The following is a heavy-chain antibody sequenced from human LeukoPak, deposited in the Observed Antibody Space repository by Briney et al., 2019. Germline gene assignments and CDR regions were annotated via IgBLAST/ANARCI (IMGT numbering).Heavy chain of an antibody. CDR2: IYPGDSDA. V-gene: IGHV5-51*01. CDR3: ARTSSTKLTDYNWFDP. J-gene: IGHJ5*02. Sequence: GESLKISCKGSGYRFTSYWIGWVRQMPGKGLKWMGIIYPGDSDARYSPSFQGQVTISADKSISTAYLQWSSLKASDTAMYYCARTSSTKLTDYNWFDPWGQGTLVTVSS. D-gene: IGHD3-3*02. CDR1: GYRFTSYW.